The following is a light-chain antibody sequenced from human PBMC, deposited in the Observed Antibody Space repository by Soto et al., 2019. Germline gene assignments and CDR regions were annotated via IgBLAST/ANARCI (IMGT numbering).Light chain of an antibody. V-gene: IGLV2-23*02. Sequence: QSVLTHPASVSGSPGQSLTISCPGSGRDVGGYNFVSWYQQHPGKVPRLMIYEVTERPSGVSNRFSGSRSGNTASLTISGLQAEYEADYYCCSPVGSSTYVFGTRTNDTVL. CDR1: GRDVGGYNF. J-gene: IGLJ1*01. CDR3: CSPVGSSTYV. CDR2: EVT.